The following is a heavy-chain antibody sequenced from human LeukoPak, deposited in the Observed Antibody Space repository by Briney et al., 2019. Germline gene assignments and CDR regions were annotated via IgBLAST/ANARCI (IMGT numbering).Heavy chain of an antibody. CDR1: SYTFTSYG. CDR3: ARVARFFDAFDI. J-gene: IGHJ3*02. V-gene: IGHV1-18*01. Sequence: AAVKVSCKASSYTFTSYGISWVRQAPGQGLEWMGWISAYNGNTNYPQKLQGRVTMTTDTSTSTAYMELRSLRSDDTAVYYCARVARFFDAFDIWGQGTMVTVSS. CDR2: ISAYNGNT.